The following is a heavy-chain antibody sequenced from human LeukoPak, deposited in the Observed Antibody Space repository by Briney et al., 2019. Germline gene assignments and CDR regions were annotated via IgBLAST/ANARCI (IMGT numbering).Heavy chain of an antibody. CDR2: INHSGST. CDR3: ARDYGSGSYYYLGSYYFDY. J-gene: IGHJ4*02. V-gene: IGHV4-34*01. CDR1: GGSFSGYY. D-gene: IGHD3-10*01. Sequence: SETLSLTCAVYGGSFSGYYWSWIRQPPGKGLEWIGEINHSGSTNYNPSLKSRVTISVDTSKNQFSLKLSSVTAADTAVYYCARDYGSGSYYYLGSYYFDYWGQGTLVTVSS.